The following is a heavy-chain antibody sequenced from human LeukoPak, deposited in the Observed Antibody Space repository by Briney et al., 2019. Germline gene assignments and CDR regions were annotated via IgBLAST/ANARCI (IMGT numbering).Heavy chain of an antibody. CDR1: GGSFSGYY. CDR3: ARPSGGSYHFDY. V-gene: IGHV4-34*01. D-gene: IGHD2-15*01. Sequence: SETLSLTCAVYGGSFSGYYWSWIRQPPGKGLERIGEINHSGSTNYNPSLKSRVTISVDTSKNQFSLKLSSVTAADTAVYYCARPSGGSYHFDYWGQGTLVTVSS. CDR2: INHSGST. J-gene: IGHJ4*02.